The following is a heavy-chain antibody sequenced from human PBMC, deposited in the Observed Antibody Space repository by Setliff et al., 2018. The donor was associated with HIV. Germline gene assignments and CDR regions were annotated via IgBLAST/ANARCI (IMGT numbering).Heavy chain of an antibody. V-gene: IGHV4-39*07. CDR1: GGSIRSSSFY. D-gene: IGHD2-21*01. J-gene: IGHJ6*02. CDR3: ARSYCGGGLCFRGLDL. CDR2: IYHSGST. Sequence: PSETLSLTCTVSGGSIRSSSFYWGWIRQPPGKGLEWIGSIYHSGSTYYNPSLKSRVTISVDTSKNQFSLKLTSVTAADTAVYYCARSYCGGGLCFRGLDLWGQGTTVTVSS.